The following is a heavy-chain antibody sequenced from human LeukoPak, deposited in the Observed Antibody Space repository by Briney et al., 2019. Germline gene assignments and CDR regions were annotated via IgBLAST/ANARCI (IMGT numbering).Heavy chain of an antibody. D-gene: IGHD2-15*01. CDR2: ISYDGSNK. Sequence: GGSQISCCAASGFTFSSYAMHWVRQAPGKGLEWVGVISYDGSNKYYADSVKGRFTISRHNSMSALYLQMNALRAEDTAVYYCARDSSYCSGGSGYSDRAFDHWGQGTLVTVSS. J-gene: IGHJ3*01. V-gene: IGHV3-30-3*01. CDR1: GFTFSSYA. CDR3: ARDSSYCSGGSGYSDRAFDH.